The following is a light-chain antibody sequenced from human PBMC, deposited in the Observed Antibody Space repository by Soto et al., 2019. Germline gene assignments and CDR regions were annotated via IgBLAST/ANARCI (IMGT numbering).Light chain of an antibody. CDR1: QSIDRW. CDR2: KAS. CDR3: QQRNIWPPVT. J-gene: IGKJ5*01. V-gene: IGKV1-5*03. Sequence: DIQMTQSPSTLPASVGDRVTITCRASQSIDRWLAWYQQKPGKAPKLLIYKASTLKSGVPSRFSGSGSGTDFTLTISSLEPEDFAVYYCQQRNIWPPVTFGQGTRLEIK.